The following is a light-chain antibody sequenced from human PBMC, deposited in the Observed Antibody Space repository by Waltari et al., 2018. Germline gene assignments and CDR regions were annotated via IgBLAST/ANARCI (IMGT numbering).Light chain of an antibody. CDR1: QSVSSSY. V-gene: IGKV3-20*01. CDR2: GAS. Sequence: EIVLTQSPGTLPLPSRERATSSCRASQSVSSSYLDWYQQKPGQAPMLLIYGASSRATGIPDRFSGSGSGTDFTLTIRRLEPEDFAVYYCQQYGSSPQTFGQGTKVEIK. J-gene: IGKJ1*01. CDR3: QQYGSSPQT.